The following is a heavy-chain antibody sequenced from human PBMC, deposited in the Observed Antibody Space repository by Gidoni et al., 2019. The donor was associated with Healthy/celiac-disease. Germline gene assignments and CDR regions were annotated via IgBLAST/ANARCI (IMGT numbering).Heavy chain of an antibody. V-gene: IGHV3-53*01. CDR2: IYSGGST. CDR3: ARGLERWLHPPLDY. CDR1: GFPVSSNY. J-gene: IGHJ4*02. D-gene: IGHD5-12*01. Sequence: EVQLVEPGGGLIQPGGSLRLSCAASGFPVSSNYMSWVRQAPGKGLEWVSVIYSGGSTYYADSVKGRFTISRDNSKNTLYLQMNSLRAEDTAVYYCARGLERWLHPPLDYWGQGTLVTVSS.